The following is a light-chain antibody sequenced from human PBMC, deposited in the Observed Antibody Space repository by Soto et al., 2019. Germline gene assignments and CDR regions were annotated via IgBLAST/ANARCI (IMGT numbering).Light chain of an antibody. CDR1: QGIGTW. V-gene: IGKV1D-12*01. CDR2: GAT. CDR3: QQTNSFPIT. Sequence: DVQVTQSPSFVSASVGDRVTITCRASQGIGTWLAWYQVKPGKAPNLLIYGATNLQSGVPSRFSGSGLVTHFTLTIFDLQPEDFATYYCQQTNSFPITFGQGTRLDI. J-gene: IGKJ5*01.